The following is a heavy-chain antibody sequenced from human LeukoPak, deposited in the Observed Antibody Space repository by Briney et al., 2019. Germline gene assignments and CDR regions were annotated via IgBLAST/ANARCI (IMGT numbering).Heavy chain of an antibody. D-gene: IGHD5-24*01. CDR2: IYPGDSDT. CDR3: ARLVGDGYNNFDY. J-gene: IGHJ4*02. Sequence: GESLKISCKGSGYSFTNYWIGWVRQMPGKGLEWMGIIYPGDSDTRDSPSFRGQVTISADKSISTAFLQWSSLKASDTAMYYCARLVGDGYNNFDYCGQGTLVTVSS. CDR1: GYSFTNYW. V-gene: IGHV5-51*01.